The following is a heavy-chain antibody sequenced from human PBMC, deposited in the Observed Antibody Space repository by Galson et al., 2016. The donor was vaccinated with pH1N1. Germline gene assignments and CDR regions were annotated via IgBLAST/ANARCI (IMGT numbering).Heavy chain of an antibody. D-gene: IGHD6-19*01. V-gene: IGHV3-48*03. CDR3: ARPAEQQWLVILPFGY. J-gene: IGHJ4*02. CDR1: GFAFSSYE. Sequence: SLRLSCAASGFAFSSYEMNWVRQAPGKGLEWVSHISRSGSTIHYADSVKGRFTVSRDNAKNSLCLQMNSLRAEDTAVYYWARPAEQQWLVILPFGYWGQGILVTVSS. CDR2: ISRSGSTI.